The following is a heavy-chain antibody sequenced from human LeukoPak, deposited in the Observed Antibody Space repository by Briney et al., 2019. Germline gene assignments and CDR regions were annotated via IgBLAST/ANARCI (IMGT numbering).Heavy chain of an antibody. Sequence: ASVKVSCKASGYTFTSYYIPWVRQAPGQGLEWMGIINPSGGSTSYAQKFQGRVTMTRDTSTSTVYMELSSLRSEDTAVYYCASVRTASNYYYYYYMDVWGKGTTVTVSS. CDR2: INPSGGST. CDR1: GYTFTSYY. V-gene: IGHV1-46*01. D-gene: IGHD1-1*01. J-gene: IGHJ6*03. CDR3: ASVRTASNYYYYYYMDV.